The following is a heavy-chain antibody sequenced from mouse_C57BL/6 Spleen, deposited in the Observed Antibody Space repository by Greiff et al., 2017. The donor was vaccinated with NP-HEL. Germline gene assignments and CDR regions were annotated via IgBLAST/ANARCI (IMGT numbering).Heavy chain of an antibody. V-gene: IGHV1-7*01. D-gene: IGHD1-1*01. CDR3: ARRRTVVPFAY. Sequence: QVHVKQSGAELAKPGASVKLSCKASGYTFTSYWMHWVKQRPGQGLEWIGYINPSSGYTKYNQKFKDKATLTADKSSSTAYMQLSSLTYDDSAVYYCARRRTVVPFAYWGQGTLVTVSA. J-gene: IGHJ3*01. CDR1: GYTFTSYW. CDR2: INPSSGYT.